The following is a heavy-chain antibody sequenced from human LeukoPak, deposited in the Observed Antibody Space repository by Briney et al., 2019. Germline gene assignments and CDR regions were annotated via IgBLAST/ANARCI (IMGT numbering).Heavy chain of an antibody. D-gene: IGHD5-18*01. V-gene: IGHV7-4-1*02. CDR1: GYTFSGYT. CDR2: INTNTGNP. Sequence: GASVKVSCKTSGYTFSGYTITWVRQAPGQGLQWMGWINTNTGNPTYAQGFTGRYVFSLDTSVSTAYLQISGLTADDTAVYFCGRDPRLGIRGYTYGYIEYWGQGTLVTVSS. CDR3: GRDPRLGIRGYTYGYIEY. J-gene: IGHJ4*02.